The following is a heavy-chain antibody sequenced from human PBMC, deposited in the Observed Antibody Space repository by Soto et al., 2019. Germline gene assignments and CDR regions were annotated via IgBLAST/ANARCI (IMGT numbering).Heavy chain of an antibody. Sequence: WGSLILSCAASGFTFSSYAMHWVRQAPGKGLEWVAVISYDGSNKYYADSVKGRFTISRDNSKNTLYLQMNSLRAEDTAVYYCARDRVSVVALPYYYYYGMDVWGQGTTVTVSS. CDR2: ISYDGSNK. D-gene: IGHD2-2*01. CDR1: GFTFSSYA. V-gene: IGHV3-30-3*01. CDR3: ARDRVSVVALPYYYYYGMDV. J-gene: IGHJ6*02.